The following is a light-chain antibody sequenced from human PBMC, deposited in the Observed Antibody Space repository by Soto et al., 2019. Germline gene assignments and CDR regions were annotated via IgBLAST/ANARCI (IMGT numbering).Light chain of an antibody. CDR2: ENG. Sequence: QSVLTQPTSVSGSPGQSITISCTGTSSDVGAFNYVSWYQQHPGKAPKLIIFENGQRPSGVPARFSGSKSGTSASLAITGLRPEDEADYYCATWDDGLSGYVFATGTKLTVL. V-gene: IGLV2-14*03. CDR3: ATWDDGLSGYV. CDR1: SSDVGAFNY. J-gene: IGLJ1*01.